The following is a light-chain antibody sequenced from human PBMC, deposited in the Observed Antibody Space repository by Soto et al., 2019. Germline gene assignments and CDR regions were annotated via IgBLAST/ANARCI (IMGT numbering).Light chain of an antibody. CDR2: GAS. CDR1: HSVSSSS. J-gene: IGKJ2*01. CDR3: QQYGSPLYT. Sequence: EIVLTQSPGTLSLSPGERATLSCRASHSVSSSSLTWYQHKPGQAPRLLVYGASGRATGIPDRFSGSGSGTDFTLTISSLEPEDFAVYYCQQYGSPLYTFGQGTKVEIK. V-gene: IGKV3-20*01.